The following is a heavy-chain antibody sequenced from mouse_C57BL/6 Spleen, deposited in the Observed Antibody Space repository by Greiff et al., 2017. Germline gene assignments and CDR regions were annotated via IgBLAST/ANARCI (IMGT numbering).Heavy chain of an antibody. J-gene: IGHJ2*01. V-gene: IGHV5-6*02. D-gene: IGHD2-4*01. CDR1: GFTFSSYG. Sequence: EVKLVESGGDLVKPGGSLKLSCAASGFTFSSYGMSWVRQTPDKRLEWVATISSGGSYTYYPDSVKGRFTISRDNAKNTLYLQMSSLKSEDTAMYYCARRRYDYDAVDYWGQGTTLTVSS. CDR2: ISSGGSYT. CDR3: ARRRYDYDAVDY.